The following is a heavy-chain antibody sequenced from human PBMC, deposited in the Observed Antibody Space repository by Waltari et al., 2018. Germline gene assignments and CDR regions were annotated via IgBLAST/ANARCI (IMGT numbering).Heavy chain of an antibody. CDR2: IHYSGST. D-gene: IGHD3-9*01. CDR3: ARVVRYFDWLNYYYYMDV. V-gene: IGHV4-59*11. CDR1: GGSISSHY. J-gene: IGHJ6*03. Sequence: QVQLQESGPGLVKPSETLSLTCTVSGGSISSHYWSWIRPPPGKGLEWIGYIHYSGSTNYNPSLKSRVTISVDTSKNQFSLKLSSVTAADTAVYYCARVVRYFDWLNYYYYMDVWGKGTTVTVSS.